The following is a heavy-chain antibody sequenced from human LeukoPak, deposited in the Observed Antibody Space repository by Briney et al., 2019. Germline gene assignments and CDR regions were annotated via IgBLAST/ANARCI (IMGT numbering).Heavy chain of an antibody. Sequence: GGSLRLSCVVSGFTFSSYGMHWVRQAPGKGLEWVALIWYDGSNKYYADSVKGRFTISRDNSKNTLYLQMSSLRAEDAAVYFCARARNNYDSSGYSALDYWGQGTLVTVSS. CDR1: GFTFSSYG. J-gene: IGHJ4*02. CDR3: ARARNNYDSSGYSALDY. D-gene: IGHD3-22*01. V-gene: IGHV3-33*01. CDR2: IWYDGSNK.